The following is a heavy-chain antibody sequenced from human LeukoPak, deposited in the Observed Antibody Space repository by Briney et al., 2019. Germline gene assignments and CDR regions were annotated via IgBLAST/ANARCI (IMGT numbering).Heavy chain of an antibody. D-gene: IGHD3-22*01. CDR3: AAADDSSGYWTIDY. V-gene: IGHV1-69*13. J-gene: IGHJ4*02. CDR2: IIPIFGTA. Sequence: EASVKVSCKASGGTFSSYAISWVRQAPGQGLEWMGGIIPIFGTANYAQKFQGRVTITADESTSTAYMELSSLRSEDTAVYYCAAADDSSGYWTIDYWGQGTLVTVSS. CDR1: GGTFSSYA.